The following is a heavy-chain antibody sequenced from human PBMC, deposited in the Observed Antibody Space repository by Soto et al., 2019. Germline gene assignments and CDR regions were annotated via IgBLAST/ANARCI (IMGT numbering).Heavy chain of an antibody. D-gene: IGHD3-3*01. CDR2: INHSGST. CDR1: GGSFSGYY. Sequence: SETLSLTCAVYGGSFSGYYWTWIRQPPGTGLEWIGEINHSGSTNYNPSLRSRVTISVDTSKNQFSLKLTAVTAADTAVYYCGCGKLPGLHDFCGRRSLVLVSS. V-gene: IGHV4-34*01. J-gene: IGHJ4*02. CDR3: GCGKLPGLHDF.